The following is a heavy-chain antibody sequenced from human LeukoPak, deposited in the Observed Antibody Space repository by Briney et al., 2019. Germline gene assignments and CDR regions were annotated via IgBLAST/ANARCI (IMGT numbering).Heavy chain of an antibody. Sequence: GSLGLSCAASGFTFSDYYMSWIRQAPGKGLEWVSYISSSGSTIYYADSVKGRFTISRDNVKNSLYLQMNSLRAEDTAVYYCARSRLWEYYYDSSGYSPPPDFDYWGQGTLVTVSS. CDR3: ARSRLWEYYYDSSGYSPPPDFDY. D-gene: IGHD3-22*01. CDR2: ISSSGSTI. V-gene: IGHV3-11*01. CDR1: GFTFSDYY. J-gene: IGHJ4*02.